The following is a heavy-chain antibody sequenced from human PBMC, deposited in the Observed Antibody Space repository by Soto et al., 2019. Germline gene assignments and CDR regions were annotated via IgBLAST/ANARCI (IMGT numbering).Heavy chain of an antibody. Sequence: PGGSLRLSCAASGFAFDDYDMHWVRQAPGNGLEWVSGISWNSGSIGYADSVKGRFTISRDNAKNSLYLQMNSLRAEDTALYFCAKEYSSPSDAFDIWGQGTMVTVSS. CDR1: GFAFDDYD. D-gene: IGHD6-13*01. CDR3: AKEYSSPSDAFDI. V-gene: IGHV3-9*01. CDR2: ISWNSGSI. J-gene: IGHJ3*02.